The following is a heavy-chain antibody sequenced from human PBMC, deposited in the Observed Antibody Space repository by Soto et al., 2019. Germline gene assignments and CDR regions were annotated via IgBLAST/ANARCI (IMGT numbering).Heavy chain of an antibody. CDR2: IIPIFGTA. V-gene: IGHV1-69*13. CDR3: ASSYYDSSGYYPLYYYYYGMDV. Sequence: SSVKGSCKASGGTFSSYAISWVRQAPGQGLEWMGGIIPIFGTANYAQKFQGRVTITADESTSTAYMELSSLRSEDTAVYYCASSYYDSSGYYPLYYYYYGMDVWGQGTTVTVSS. D-gene: IGHD3-22*01. J-gene: IGHJ6*02. CDR1: GGTFSSYA.